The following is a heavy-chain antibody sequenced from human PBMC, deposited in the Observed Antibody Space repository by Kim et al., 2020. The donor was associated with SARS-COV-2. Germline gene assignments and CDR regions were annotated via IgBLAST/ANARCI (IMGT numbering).Heavy chain of an antibody. J-gene: IGHJ5*02. CDR2: ISWNSGSI. D-gene: IGHD1-7*01. V-gene: IGHV3-9*01. CDR1: GFTFDDYA. Sequence: GGSLRLSCAASGFTFDDYAMHWVRQAPGKGLEWVSGISWNSGSIGYADSVKGRFTISRDNAKNSLYLQMNSLRAEDTALYYCAKGSESWNYLLPGFDPWGQGTLVTVSS. CDR3: AKGSESWNYLLPGFDP.